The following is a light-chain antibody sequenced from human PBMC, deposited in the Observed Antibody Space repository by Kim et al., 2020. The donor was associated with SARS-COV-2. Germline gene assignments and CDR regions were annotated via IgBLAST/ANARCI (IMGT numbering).Light chain of an antibody. V-gene: IGLV3-19*01. Sequence: GQPVRMTCQVDSRRKLYANWDQKKPGQAPVLVMYDKNNRPSGIPDRFSGSSSGNTASLTITGAQAADEADYYCSSRDRDRTGHVYLFGPGTKVTVL. CDR2: DKN. CDR1: SRRKLY. J-gene: IGLJ1*01. CDR3: SSRDRDRTGHVYL.